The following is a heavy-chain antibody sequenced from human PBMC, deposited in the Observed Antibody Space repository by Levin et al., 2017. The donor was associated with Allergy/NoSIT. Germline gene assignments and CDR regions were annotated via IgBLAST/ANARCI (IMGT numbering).Heavy chain of an antibody. D-gene: IGHD6-13*01. CDR1: GFTFSHNA. CDR2: ITGNGDST. J-gene: IGHJ4*02. Sequence: GGSLRLSCTASGFTFSHNAMTWVRQAPGKGLEWVSTITGNGDSTYYADSVKGRFTISRDNSKSTLYLQMNSLRAEDTAVYYCASLTRSNSWYVGFDYWGQGTLVTVSS. CDR3: ASLTRSNSWYVGFDY. V-gene: IGHV3-23*01.